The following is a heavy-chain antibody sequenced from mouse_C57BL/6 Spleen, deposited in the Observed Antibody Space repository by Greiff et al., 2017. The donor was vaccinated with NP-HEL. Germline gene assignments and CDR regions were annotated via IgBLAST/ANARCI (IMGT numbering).Heavy chain of an antibody. Sequence: VQLQQSGPELVKPGASVKISCKASGYAFSSSWMNWVKQRPGKGLEWIGRIYPGDGDTNYNGKFKGKATLTADKSSSTAYMQLSSLTSEDSAVYCCARWGWTGTLDYWGQGTTLTVSS. CDR2: IYPGDGDT. J-gene: IGHJ2*01. CDR3: ARWGWTGTLDY. V-gene: IGHV1-82*01. CDR1: GYAFSSSW. D-gene: IGHD4-1*01.